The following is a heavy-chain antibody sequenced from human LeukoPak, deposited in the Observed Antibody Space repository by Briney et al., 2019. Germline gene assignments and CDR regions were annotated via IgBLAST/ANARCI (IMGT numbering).Heavy chain of an antibody. CDR3: ARDNLIAAAGLDY. D-gene: IGHD6-13*01. Sequence: GGSLRLSCAASGFTFNTFAMHWVRQAPGKGLEWVAVTSNDGTNNYYADSVTGRFTIFRDNSKNTLYLQMNSLRAEDTAVYYCARDNLIAAAGLDYWDQGTLVTVSS. CDR2: TSNDGTNN. V-gene: IGHV3-30-3*01. CDR1: GFTFNTFA. J-gene: IGHJ4*02.